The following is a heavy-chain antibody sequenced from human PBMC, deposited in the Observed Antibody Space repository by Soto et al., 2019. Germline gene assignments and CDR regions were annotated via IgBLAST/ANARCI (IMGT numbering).Heavy chain of an antibody. Sequence: QVHLVQSGVEVKKPGSSVRVSCKASGDTFSSYTINWVRQAPGLGLEWMGRVIPMLSMSNYALKFQGRVTMTADKSTNTAYMELSSLRSEDTATYYCARGYGWGSRAFDYWGQGALVTVSS. CDR1: GDTFSSYT. CDR2: VIPMLSMS. J-gene: IGHJ4*02. CDR3: ARGYGWGSRAFDY. D-gene: IGHD3-10*01. V-gene: IGHV1-69*02.